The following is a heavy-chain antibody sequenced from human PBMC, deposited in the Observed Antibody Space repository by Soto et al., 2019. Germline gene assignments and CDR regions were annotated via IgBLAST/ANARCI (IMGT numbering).Heavy chain of an antibody. CDR3: ARSVADSGYDYGISNWFDP. CDR2: TYYRSKWYN. D-gene: IGHD5-12*01. V-gene: IGHV6-1*01. Sequence: KQSQTLSLPCAISGDSVSSNSAAWNWIRQSPSRGLEWLGRTYYRSKWYNDYAVSVKSRITINPDTSKNQFSLQLNSVTPEDTAVYYCARSVADSGYDYGISNWFDPWGQGTLVTVSS. J-gene: IGHJ5*02. CDR1: GDSVSSNSAA.